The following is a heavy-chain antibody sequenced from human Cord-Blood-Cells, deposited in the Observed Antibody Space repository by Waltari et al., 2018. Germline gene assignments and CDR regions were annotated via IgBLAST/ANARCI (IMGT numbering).Heavy chain of an antibody. CDR1: GSSLSCRSYS. CDR2: IYYSGST. CDR3: ARLLVGATDY. J-gene: IGHJ4*02. Sequence: QRQLQESRPGLVKPSESLSLPGPAPGSSLSCRSYSRGWIRQPPGKGLEWIGSIYYSGSTYYNPSLKSRVTISVDTSKNQFSLKLSSVTAADTAVYYCARLLVGATDYWGQGTMVTVSS. V-gene: IGHV4-39*07. D-gene: IGHD1-26*01.